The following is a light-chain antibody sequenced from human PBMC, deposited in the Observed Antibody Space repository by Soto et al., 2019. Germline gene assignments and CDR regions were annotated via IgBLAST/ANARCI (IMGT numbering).Light chain of an antibody. V-gene: IGLV1-47*01. CDR3: AAWDDSLSGPHYV. CDR2: RNN. J-gene: IGLJ1*01. Sequence: QSVLTQPPSASGTPGQRVTISCSGSSSNIRSNYVYWYQQLPGTAPKLLIYRNNQRPSGVPDRFSGSKSGTSASLAISGLRSEDEADYYCAAWDDSLSGPHYVFGTGTKLTVL. CDR1: SSNIRSNY.